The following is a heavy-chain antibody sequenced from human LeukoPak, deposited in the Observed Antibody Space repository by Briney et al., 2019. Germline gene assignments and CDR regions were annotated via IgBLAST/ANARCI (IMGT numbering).Heavy chain of an antibody. J-gene: IGHJ4*02. CDR2: ISYDGSNK. D-gene: IGHD2-2*01. CDR3: ARGGDIVVVPAAIALDY. Sequence: GRSLRLSCAASGFTFSSYAMHWVRQAPGKGLEWVAVISYDGSNKYYADSVKGRFTISRDNSKNTLYLQMNSLRAEDTAVYYCARGGDIVVVPAAIALDYWGQGTLVTVSS. CDR1: GFTFSSYA. V-gene: IGHV3-30*04.